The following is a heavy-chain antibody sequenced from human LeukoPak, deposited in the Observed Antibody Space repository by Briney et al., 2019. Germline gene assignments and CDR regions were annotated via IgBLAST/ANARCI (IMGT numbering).Heavy chain of an antibody. Sequence: PGGSLRLSCAASGFTFSSYAMSWVRQAPGKGLEWVSAISGSGGSTYYADSVKGRFTISRDNSKNTLYLQMNSLRAEDTAVYYCAKAGYGSGSYPFPRYGMDVWGQGTTVTVSS. V-gene: IGHV3-23*01. CDR3: AKAGYGSGSYPFPRYGMDV. J-gene: IGHJ6*02. CDR2: ISGSGGST. CDR1: GFTFSSYA. D-gene: IGHD3-10*01.